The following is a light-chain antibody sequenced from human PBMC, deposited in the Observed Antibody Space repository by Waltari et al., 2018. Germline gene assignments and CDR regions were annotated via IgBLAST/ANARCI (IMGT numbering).Light chain of an antibody. CDR3: QQYSSFST. Sequence: DIQMTQSPSTLSASVGDRVTISCRDRQSVRTWLAWYQQKPGKAPKLLIYMASSLESGVPSRFSGSGSGTEFTLTISSLQPDDFATYSCQQYSSFSTFGQGTKVDI. CDR2: MAS. V-gene: IGKV1-5*03. CDR1: QSVRTW. J-gene: IGKJ2*01.